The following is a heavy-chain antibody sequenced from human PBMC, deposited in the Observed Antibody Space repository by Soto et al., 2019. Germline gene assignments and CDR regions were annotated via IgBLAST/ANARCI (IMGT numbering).Heavy chain of an antibody. CDR2: MNPNSGNT. CDR3: ARSGYNWNDPFFWFAP. D-gene: IGHD1-1*01. J-gene: IGHJ5*02. CDR1: GYTFTSYD. Sequence: QVQLVQSGAEVKKPGASVKVSCKASGYTFTSYDINWVRQATGQGLEWMGWMNPNSGNTGYAQKFQGRVTMTRNTPIRTAYVELSSLRSEEPAVYYCARSGYNWNDPFFWFAPWGQGTLVTVSS. V-gene: IGHV1-8*01.